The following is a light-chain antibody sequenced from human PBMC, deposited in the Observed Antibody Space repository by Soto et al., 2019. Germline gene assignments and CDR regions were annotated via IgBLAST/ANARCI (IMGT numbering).Light chain of an antibody. J-gene: IGKJ5*01. CDR1: QSDSSN. CDR3: QQYNNWPPIT. CDR2: GAS. Sequence: DIVMTQSPATLSVSPGERATLSCTARQSDSSNLAWYQQKPGQAPRLLIYGASTRATGIPARFSGSGSGTEFTLTISSLQSEDFAVYYCQQYNNWPPITFGQGTRLEIK. V-gene: IGKV3-15*01.